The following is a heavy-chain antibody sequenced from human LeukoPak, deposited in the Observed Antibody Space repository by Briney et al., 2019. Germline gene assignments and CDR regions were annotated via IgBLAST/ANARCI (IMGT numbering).Heavy chain of an antibody. D-gene: IGHD1-1*01. CDR2: IYSGGST. J-gene: IGHJ4*02. V-gene: IGHV3-66*01. CDR3: ARELGTGPFDY. CDR1: GFTVSSNY. Sequence: GGSLRLSCAASGFTVSSNYMSWVRQAPGKGLEWVSVIYSGGSTYYADSVKGRFTISRDNSKNTLYLQINSLRAEDTAVYYCARELGTGPFDYWGQGTLVTVSS.